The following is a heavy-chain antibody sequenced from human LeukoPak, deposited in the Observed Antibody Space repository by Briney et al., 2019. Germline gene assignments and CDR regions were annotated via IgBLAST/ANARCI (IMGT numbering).Heavy chain of an antibody. J-gene: IGHJ6*02. CDR3: SLARSEYHYGMDG. Sequence: SQTLSLTCAISGDSVSSVSVAWNWIRQSPSRGLKWLGRTYYRSKWYYEYAVSVKSRINISPDTSKNQVSLQLTSVTPEDTAVYYCSLARSEYHYGMDGWGQGTTVTVSS. CDR2: TYYRSKWYY. V-gene: IGHV6-1*01. CDR1: GDSVSSVSVA.